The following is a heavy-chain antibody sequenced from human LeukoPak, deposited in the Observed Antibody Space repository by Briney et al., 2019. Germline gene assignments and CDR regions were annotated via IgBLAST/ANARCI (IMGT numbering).Heavy chain of an antibody. CDR3: ATLNYYSGSGTYYSDY. CDR2: ISSGSHTI. V-gene: IGHV3-11*04. Sequence: PGGSLRLSCEASEFTFRDYYMSWVRQAPGNGLEWVSCISSGSHTISYADSVKGRFTISRDNAKNSLYLQMNSLRAEDTAVYYCATLNYYSGSGTYYSDYWGQGTLVTVSS. CDR1: EFTFRDYY. J-gene: IGHJ4*02. D-gene: IGHD3-10*01.